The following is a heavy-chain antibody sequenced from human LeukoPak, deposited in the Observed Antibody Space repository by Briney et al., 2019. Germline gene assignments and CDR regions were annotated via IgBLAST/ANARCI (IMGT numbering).Heavy chain of an antibody. Sequence: GGSLRLSCAVSDFTVSGTYFTRVRQAPGKGLEWVSIIYSGDYTYYADSVKGRFTISRDESTNTLYLQMNSLRADGTAVYYCASGSYYDTPIDSWGQGALLTVSS. CDR2: IYSGDYT. CDR3: ASGSYYDTPIDS. V-gene: IGHV3-53*01. J-gene: IGHJ4*02. D-gene: IGHD1-26*01. CDR1: DFTVSGTY.